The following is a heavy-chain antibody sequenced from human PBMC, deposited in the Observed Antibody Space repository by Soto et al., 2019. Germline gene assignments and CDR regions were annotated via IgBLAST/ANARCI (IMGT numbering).Heavy chain of an antibody. V-gene: IGHV3-11*05. CDR1: GFTFSDYY. CDR2: INNSSSYT. Sequence: QVQLVESGGGLVKPEGSLRLSCAASGFTFSDYYMSWIRQAPGKGLEWISYINNSSSYTNYADSVKGRFTISRDNAKNSLYLQMNSLRAEDTAVYYCARTIAAAGGRRYFDLWGRGTLVTVSS. CDR3: ARTIAAAGGRRYFDL. D-gene: IGHD6-13*01. J-gene: IGHJ2*01.